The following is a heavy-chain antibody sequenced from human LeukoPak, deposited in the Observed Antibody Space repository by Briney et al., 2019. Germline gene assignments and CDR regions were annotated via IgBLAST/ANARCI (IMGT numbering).Heavy chain of an antibody. D-gene: IGHD5-12*01. CDR1: GDSVSSNSAA. J-gene: IGHJ6*02. CDR3: ARYLRSNRRGYSGYDEYYYYGMDV. V-gene: IGHV6-1*01. Sequence: SQTLSLTCAISGDSVSSNSAAWNWLRQSPSRGLEWLGRTYYRSKWYDDYAVSVKSRTTINPDTSNNQFSLQLNSVTPEDTAVYYCARYLRSNRRGYSGYDEYYYYGMDVWGQGTTVTVSS. CDR2: TYYRSKWYD.